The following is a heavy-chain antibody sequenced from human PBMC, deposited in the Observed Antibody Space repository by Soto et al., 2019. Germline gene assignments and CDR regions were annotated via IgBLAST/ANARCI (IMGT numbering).Heavy chain of an antibody. D-gene: IGHD3-10*01. CDR3: AKAAAYHGSASYFPFDD. V-gene: IGHV3-23*01. J-gene: IGHJ4*02. CDR1: GFSFSSYA. Sequence: GGSLRLSXAASGFSFSSYAMSWVRQAPGKGLEWVSSISGSGANTYYVDSVKGRFTVSRDNSKNTLYLQMSSLRGEDTAVYKCAKAAAYHGSASYFPFDDWGLGTRVTVSS. CDR2: ISGSGANT.